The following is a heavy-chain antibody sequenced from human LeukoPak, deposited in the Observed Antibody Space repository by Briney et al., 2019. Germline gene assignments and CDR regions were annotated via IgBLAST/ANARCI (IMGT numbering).Heavy chain of an antibody. Sequence: PSETLSLTCTVSGGSLSSYYWSWIRQPPGKGLEWIGYIYYSGSTNYNPSLKSRVTISVDTSKNQFSLKLSSVTAADTAVYYCARHQYCSGGSCYFGWFDPWGQGTLVTVSS. J-gene: IGHJ5*02. D-gene: IGHD2-15*01. CDR3: ARHQYCSGGSCYFGWFDP. CDR2: IYYSGST. CDR1: GGSLSSYY. V-gene: IGHV4-59*08.